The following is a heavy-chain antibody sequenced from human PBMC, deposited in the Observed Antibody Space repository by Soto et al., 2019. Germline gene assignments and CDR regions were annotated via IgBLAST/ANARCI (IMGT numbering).Heavy chain of an antibody. J-gene: IGHJ6*02. V-gene: IGHV2-5*02. CDR3: ARIEEEWELLLPTYYYYYGMDV. Sequence: SGPTLVNPTQTLTLTCTFSGFSLSTSGVGVGWIRQPPGKALEWLALIYWDDDKRYSPSLKSRLTISKDTSKSQVVLTMTNMDPVDTATYYCARIEEEWELLLPTYYYYYGMDVWGQGTTVTVSS. CDR1: GFSLSTSGVG. D-gene: IGHD1-26*01. CDR2: IYWDDDK.